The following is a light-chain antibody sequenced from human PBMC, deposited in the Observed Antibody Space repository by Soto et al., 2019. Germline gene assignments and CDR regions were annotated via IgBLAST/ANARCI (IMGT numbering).Light chain of an antibody. CDR2: DVS. CDR1: SSDVGAYNY. Sequence: QPVLTQPRSVSGSPGQSVTISCTGTSSDVGAYNYVSWYQQYPGKAPKLIIYDVSQRPSGVPDRFSASKSGNTASLTISGLQAEDEADYYCCSYAGSYTWVFGGGTKVTVL. CDR3: CSYAGSYTWV. J-gene: IGLJ2*01. V-gene: IGLV2-11*01.